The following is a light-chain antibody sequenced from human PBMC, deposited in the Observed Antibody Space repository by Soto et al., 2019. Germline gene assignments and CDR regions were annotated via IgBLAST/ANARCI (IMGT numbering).Light chain of an antibody. CDR2: DAS. CDR3: QQYNNWPRT. J-gene: IGKJ1*01. Sequence: IGLTQSPATLSLSPGERATLSCRASQSVSSYLAWYQQKPGQAPRLLIYDASNRATGIPARFSGSGSGTEFTLTISSLQSEDFAVYYCQQYNNWPRTFGQGTKVDIK. V-gene: IGKV3-11*01. CDR1: QSVSSY.